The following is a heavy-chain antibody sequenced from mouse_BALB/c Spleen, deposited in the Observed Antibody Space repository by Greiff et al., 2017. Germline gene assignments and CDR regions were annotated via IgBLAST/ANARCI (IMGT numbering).Heavy chain of an antibody. J-gene: IGHJ4*01. CDR2: ISSGGST. V-gene: IGHV5-6-5*01. Sequence: EVMLVESGGGLVKPGGSLKLSCAASGFTFSSYAMSWVRQTPEKRLEWVASISSGGSTYYPDSVKGRFTISRDNARNILYLQMSSLRSEDTAMYYCARGNYYAMDYWGQGTTLTVSS. CDR3: ARGNYYAMDY. CDR1: GFTFSSYA.